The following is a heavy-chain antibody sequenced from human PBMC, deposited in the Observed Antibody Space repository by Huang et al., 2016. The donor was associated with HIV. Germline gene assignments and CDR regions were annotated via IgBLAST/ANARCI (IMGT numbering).Heavy chain of an antibody. CDR1: GFTFDGFW. CDR2: INQDGRDT. Sequence: EIQLMEAGGGLVRPGGSLRLSCGVSGFTFDGFWMSWVRQAPGKGLEWVANINQDGRDTYYVESVRGRFTISRDNSKNSLYLQMNGLTDEDAAVYYCARDGPEYSNYLDFWGPGTLVTV. V-gene: IGHV3-7*01. J-gene: IGHJ4*02. D-gene: IGHD4-4*01. CDR3: ARDGPEYSNYLDF.